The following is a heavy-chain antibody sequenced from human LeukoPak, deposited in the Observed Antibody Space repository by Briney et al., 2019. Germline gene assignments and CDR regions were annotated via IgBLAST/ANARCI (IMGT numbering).Heavy chain of an antibody. V-gene: IGHV1-18*01. D-gene: IGHD3-9*01. CDR2: ISAYNGNT. CDR1: GGTFSSYA. Sequence: GASVKVSCKASGGTFSSYAISWVRQAPGQGLEWMGWISAYNGNTNYAQKLQGRVTMTTDTSTSTAYMELRSLRSDDTAVYYCARDRRYFDWLLTPDYYYYYMDVWGKGTTVTVSS. CDR3: ARDRRYFDWLLTPDYYYYYMDV. J-gene: IGHJ6*03.